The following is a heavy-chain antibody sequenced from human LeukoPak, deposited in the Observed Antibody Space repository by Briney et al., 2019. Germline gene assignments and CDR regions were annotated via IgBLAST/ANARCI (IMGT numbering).Heavy chain of an antibody. Sequence: PGRSLRLSCAASGFTFSSYGMHWVRQAPGKGLKWVAVISYDGSNKYYADSVKGRFTISRDNSKNTLYLQMNSLRAEDTAVYYCAKEVGAAAGPFDYWGQGTLVTVSS. D-gene: IGHD6-13*01. V-gene: IGHV3-30*18. CDR3: AKEVGAAAGPFDY. CDR2: ISYDGSNK. CDR1: GFTFSSYG. J-gene: IGHJ4*02.